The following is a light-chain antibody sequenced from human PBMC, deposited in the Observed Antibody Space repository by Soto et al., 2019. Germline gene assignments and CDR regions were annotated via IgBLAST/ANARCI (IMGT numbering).Light chain of an antibody. Sequence: QSVLTQPRSVSGSPGQSVTISCTGASSDVGGYNYVSWYQQHAGKAPTLMIYDVSKRPSGVPDRFSGSKSGNTASLTISGLQTEDEADYYCCSYAGRYTYVFGTGTKVTVL. CDR3: CSYAGRYTYV. V-gene: IGLV2-11*02. CDR2: DVS. J-gene: IGLJ1*01. CDR1: SSDVGGYNY.